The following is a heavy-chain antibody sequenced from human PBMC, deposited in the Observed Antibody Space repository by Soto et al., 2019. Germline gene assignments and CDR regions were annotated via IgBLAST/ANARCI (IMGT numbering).Heavy chain of an antibody. CDR3: ARSDVAIDRVDYFDY. Sequence: GASVKVSCKASGYTFTSYGIRWVRQAPGQGLEWMGWISAYNGNTNYAQKLQGRVTMTTDTSTSTAYMELRSLRSDDTAVYYCARSDVAIDRVDYFDYWGQGTLVTVSS. J-gene: IGHJ4*02. V-gene: IGHV1-18*01. D-gene: IGHD5-12*01. CDR1: GYTFTSYG. CDR2: ISAYNGNT.